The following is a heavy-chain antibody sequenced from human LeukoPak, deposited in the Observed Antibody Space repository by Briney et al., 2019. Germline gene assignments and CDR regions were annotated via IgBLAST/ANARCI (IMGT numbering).Heavy chain of an antibody. CDR3: ARESYCSGGSCYSAFDY. CDR2: IYTSGST. V-gene: IGHV4-4*07. CDR1: GGSISSYY. J-gene: IGHJ4*02. D-gene: IGHD2-15*01. Sequence: SETLSLTCTVSGGSISSYYWSWIRQPAGKGLEWIGRIYTSGSTNYNPSLKSRVTMSVDTSKNQFSLKLSSVTAADTAVYYRARESYCSGGSCYSAFDYWGQGTLVTVSS.